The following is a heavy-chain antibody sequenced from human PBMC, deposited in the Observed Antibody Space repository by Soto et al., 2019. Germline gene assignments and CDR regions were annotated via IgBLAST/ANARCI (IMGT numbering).Heavy chain of an antibody. J-gene: IGHJ5*02. V-gene: IGHV1-69*04. Sequence: GGPVRVSCKASGGTFSSYTISWVRQAPGQGLEWMGRIIPILGIANYAQKFQGRVTITADKSTSTAYMELSSLRSEDTAVYYCARDLTKTNAWWTQPPNGGYWFDPWVQGTLVTVSS. CDR2: IIPILGIA. CDR3: ARDLTKTNAWWTQPPNGGYWFDP. D-gene: IGHD5-18*01. CDR1: GGTFSSYT.